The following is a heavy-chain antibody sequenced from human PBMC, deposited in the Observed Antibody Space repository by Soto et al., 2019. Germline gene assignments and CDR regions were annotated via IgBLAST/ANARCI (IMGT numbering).Heavy chain of an antibody. CDR3: AGGGVRGVITRTRDYYGMDV. V-gene: IGHV5-51*01. CDR1: GXSVTSYW. D-gene: IGHD3-10*01. Sequence: PRACLKSSCKGSGXSVTSYWIGWVRQMPGKGLEWLGIIYPGDSDTRYSPSFQGQVTISADKSISTAYLQWSSLKASDTAMYYCAGGGVRGVITRTRDYYGMDVWGQGTTVTVSS. J-gene: IGHJ6*02. CDR2: IYPGDSDT.